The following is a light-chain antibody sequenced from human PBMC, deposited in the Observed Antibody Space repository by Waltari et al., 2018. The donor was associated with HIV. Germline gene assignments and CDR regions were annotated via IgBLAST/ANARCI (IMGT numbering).Light chain of an antibody. CDR2: SNS. Sequence: QSVLSQPPPASGTPGQGVSISCSGSTSNIGRNTVHWYQQLPGTAPKLLIYSNSQRPSGVPDRFSGSKSGTSASLAISGLQSEDEAEYYCAAWDDSLTGSHVIFGGGTKLTVL. J-gene: IGLJ2*01. CDR3: AAWDDSLTGSHVI. V-gene: IGLV1-44*01. CDR1: TSNIGRNT.